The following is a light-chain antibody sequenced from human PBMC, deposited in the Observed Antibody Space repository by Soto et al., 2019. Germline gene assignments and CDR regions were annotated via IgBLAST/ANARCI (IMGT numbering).Light chain of an antibody. J-gene: IGLJ2*01. V-gene: IGLV2-8*01. CDR1: SSDVGGYNY. CDR3: SSYAGSYTLV. Sequence: QSVLTQPPSASGSPGQSVTISCTGTSSDVGGYNYVSWYQQHPGKAPKLIIYEVTKRPSGVPDRFSGSKSGNTASLTVSGLQAGDEADYYCSSYAGSYTLVFGGGTKLTVL. CDR2: EVT.